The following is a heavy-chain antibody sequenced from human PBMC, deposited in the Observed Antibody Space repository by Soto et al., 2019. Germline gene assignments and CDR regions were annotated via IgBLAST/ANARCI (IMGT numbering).Heavy chain of an antibody. CDR2: ISYDGINE. CDR3: ARGFSYGFGYYFDY. D-gene: IGHD5-18*01. CDR1: GFTFSSFA. J-gene: IGHJ4*02. Sequence: GGSLRLSCAASGFTFSSFAMHWVRQAPGKGLEWVAVISYDGINEYYADSVKGRFTISRDNSKNTLYVQLNSLRAEDTAVYYCARGFSYGFGYYFDYWGQGTLVTVSS. V-gene: IGHV3-30-3*01.